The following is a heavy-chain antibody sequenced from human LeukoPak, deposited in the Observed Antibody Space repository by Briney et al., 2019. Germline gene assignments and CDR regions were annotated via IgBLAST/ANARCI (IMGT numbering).Heavy chain of an antibody. CDR1: GFTFSSYG. CDR2: ISYDGSNK. CDR3: ARGGPLYYYYYMDV. V-gene: IGHV3-30*03. Sequence: GGSLRLSCAASGFTFSSYGMHWVRQAPGKGLEWVAVISYDGSNKYYADSVKGRFTISRDNSKNTLYLQMNSLRAEDTAVYYCARGGPLYYYYYMDVWGKGTTVTVSS. D-gene: IGHD3/OR15-3a*01. J-gene: IGHJ6*03.